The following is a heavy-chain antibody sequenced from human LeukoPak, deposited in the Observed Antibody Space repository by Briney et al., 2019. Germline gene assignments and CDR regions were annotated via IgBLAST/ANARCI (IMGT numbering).Heavy chain of an antibody. CDR1: GYSFTSHY. CDR3: AKVVTMVRGVIPDAFDI. V-gene: IGHV1-46*01. Sequence: ASVKVSCKASGYSFTSHYMHWVRQAPGQGLEWLGLINPSGSSTLYAQKFQGRVTMTRDMSTTTDCMELSSLRSEDTAVYYCAKVVTMVRGVIPDAFDIWGQGTMVTVSS. CDR2: INPSGSST. J-gene: IGHJ3*02. D-gene: IGHD3-10*01.